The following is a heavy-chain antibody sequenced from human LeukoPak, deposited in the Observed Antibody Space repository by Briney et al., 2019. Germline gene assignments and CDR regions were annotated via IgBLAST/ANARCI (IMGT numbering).Heavy chain of an antibody. D-gene: IGHD5-18*01. Sequence: GGSLRLSCAASGFTFGSYAMHWVRQAPGKGLEWVAVMSYDGGNKYYADSVKGRFTISRDNSKNTLYLQMNSLRAEDTAVYYCAKDGALVDTAMVIAEYFHHWGQGTLVTVSS. CDR2: MSYDGGNK. CDR3: AKDGALVDTAMVIAEYFHH. J-gene: IGHJ1*01. CDR1: GFTFGSYA. V-gene: IGHV3-30*18.